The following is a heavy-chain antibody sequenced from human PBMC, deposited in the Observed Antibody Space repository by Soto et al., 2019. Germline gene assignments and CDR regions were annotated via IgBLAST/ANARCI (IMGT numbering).Heavy chain of an antibody. J-gene: IGHJ4*02. CDR1: GGSITINY. D-gene: IGHD4-17*01. Sequence: SETLSLTCTVSGGSITINYWIWLRQSPGKGLEWIGNIYYRGRTNYNPSLRSRVTISADTSKNQFSLKLSSVTAGDTAVYYCARGDPVKYYFDYWGQGTLVTVSS. CDR2: IYYRGRT. V-gene: IGHV4-59*01. CDR3: ARGDPVKYYFDY.